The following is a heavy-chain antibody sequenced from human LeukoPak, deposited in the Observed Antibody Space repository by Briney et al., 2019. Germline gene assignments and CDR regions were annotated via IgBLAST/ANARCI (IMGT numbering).Heavy chain of an antibody. Sequence: PGGSLRLSCVASGFTFTSYAMTWVRQAPGKGLEWVSYISSSGSTIYYADSVKGRFTISRDNAKNSLYLQMNSLRAEDTAVYYCARDRLDFWNGNFDYWGQGTLVTVSS. CDR3: ARDRLDFWNGNFDY. CDR1: GFTFTSYA. CDR2: ISSSGSTI. V-gene: IGHV3-48*01. J-gene: IGHJ4*02. D-gene: IGHD3-3*01.